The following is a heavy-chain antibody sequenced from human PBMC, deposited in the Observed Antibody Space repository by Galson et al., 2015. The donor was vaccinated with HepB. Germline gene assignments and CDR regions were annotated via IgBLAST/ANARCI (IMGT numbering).Heavy chain of an antibody. D-gene: IGHD3-22*01. CDR3: AREADYDIPNWFDP. V-gene: IGHV1-8*01. J-gene: IGHJ5*02. CDR2: MNPNSGNT. Sequence: SVKVSCKASGYTFTSYDINWVRQATGQGLEWMGWMNPNSGNTGYAQKFQGRVTMTRNTSISTAYMELSSLRSEDTAVYYCAREADYDIPNWFDPWGQGTLVTVSS. CDR1: GYTFTSYD.